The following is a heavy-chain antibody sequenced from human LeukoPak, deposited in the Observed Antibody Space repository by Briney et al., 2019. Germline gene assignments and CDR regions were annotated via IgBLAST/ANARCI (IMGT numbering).Heavy chain of an antibody. Sequence: GGSLRLSCAASGFTFRSYGMHWVRQAPGKGLEWVAVIWYDGSNKDYADSVKGRFTISRDNSKNTLNLQVNSLRAEDTAVYYCVREWYGFDYWGQGTLVTVSS. J-gene: IGHJ4*02. V-gene: IGHV3-33*01. CDR2: IWYDGSNK. D-gene: IGHD2-15*01. CDR3: VREWYGFDY. CDR1: GFTFRSYG.